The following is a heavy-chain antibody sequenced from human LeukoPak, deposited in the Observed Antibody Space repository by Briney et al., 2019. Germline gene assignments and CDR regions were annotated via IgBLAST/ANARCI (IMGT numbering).Heavy chain of an antibody. J-gene: IGHJ4*02. CDR1: GFTFSSFE. V-gene: IGHV3-48*03. CDR3: ARRFWGLDY. Sequence: GGSLRLSCAGSGFTFSSFEMNWLRQAPGKGLEWVSFISTSGTTIYYADSVKGRFTISRDNAKNSLYLQMNSLRAEDMAVYYCARRFWGLDYWGQGTLVTVSS. D-gene: IGHD3-16*01. CDR2: ISTSGTTI.